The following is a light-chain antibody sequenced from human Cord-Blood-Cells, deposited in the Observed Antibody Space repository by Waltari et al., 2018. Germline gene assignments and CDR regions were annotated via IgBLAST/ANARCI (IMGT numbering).Light chain of an antibody. V-gene: IGKV4-1*01. CDR3: QQYYSTPLT. Sequence: DIVMTQSPDSLAVSLGERATINCKSSQSVLYSSNNKKYLAWYQQKPGQPPKLLIDWASPRESGVPDRFSGSGSGTDFTLTISSLQAEDVAVYYCQQYYSTPLTFGGGTKVEIK. CDR2: WAS. J-gene: IGKJ4*01. CDR1: QSVLYSSNNKKY.